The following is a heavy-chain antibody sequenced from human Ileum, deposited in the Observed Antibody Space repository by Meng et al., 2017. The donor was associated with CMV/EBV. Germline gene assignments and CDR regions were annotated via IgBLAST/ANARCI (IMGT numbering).Heavy chain of an antibody. CDR3: ARDTFYYGFDV. CDR1: DFIVSSNY. Sequence: GESLKISCVASDFIVSSNYISWVRQAPGKGLEWVSARYSGGSTYYADSVKGRFTISRDNSKNTVYLQMTRLRAEDTALYYCARDTFYYGFDVWGQGTTVTVSS. CDR2: RYSGGST. J-gene: IGHJ6*02. V-gene: IGHV3-53*01.